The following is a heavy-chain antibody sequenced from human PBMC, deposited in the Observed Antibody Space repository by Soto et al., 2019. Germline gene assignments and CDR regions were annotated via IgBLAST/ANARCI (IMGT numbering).Heavy chain of an antibody. CDR2: IYYSGSA. J-gene: IGHJ3*02. Sequence: PSETLSLTCTVSGAALSSGGYFYTWVRQPPGKGLEWIGSIYYSGSAYYSPSLKSRVTISVDTSKNQFSLGLRFVTAADTAVYYCARIVGATAYAFDIWGQGTMVTVSS. CDR1: GAALSSGGYF. CDR3: ARIVGATAYAFDI. D-gene: IGHD1-26*01. V-gene: IGHV4-39*07.